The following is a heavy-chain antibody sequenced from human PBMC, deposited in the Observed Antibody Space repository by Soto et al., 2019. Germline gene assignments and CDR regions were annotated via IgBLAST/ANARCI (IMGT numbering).Heavy chain of an antibody. CDR2: ISFSGSTI. V-gene: IGHV3-11*01. CDR3: AREKVGTTFFDT. CDR1: GFTFSDYY. D-gene: IGHD2-21*02. J-gene: IGHJ4*02. Sequence: GGSLRLSCAASGFTFSDYYFTWIRQAPGKGLEWVSYISFSGSTIYYADSVKGRFTISRDNAKNSLYLQMNNLTSVTAADTALYFCAREKVGTTFFDTWGQGIQVTVSS.